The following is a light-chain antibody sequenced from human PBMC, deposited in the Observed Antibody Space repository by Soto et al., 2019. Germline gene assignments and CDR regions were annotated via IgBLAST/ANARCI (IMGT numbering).Light chain of an antibody. CDR1: QSVSTN. J-gene: IGKJ1*01. V-gene: IGKV3-15*01. Sequence: EVVMTQSPATLSVSPGERATLSCRASQSVSTNLAWYQQKPGQTPRLLIYGASTRATGIPARFSGSGSGTDFTLTISSLQSEDFAIYYCQQYNDWRTFGQGTKVESK. CDR2: GAS. CDR3: QQYNDWRT.